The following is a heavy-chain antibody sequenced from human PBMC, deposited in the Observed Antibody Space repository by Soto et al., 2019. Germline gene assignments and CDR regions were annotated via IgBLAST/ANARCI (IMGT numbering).Heavy chain of an antibody. D-gene: IGHD2-21*01. CDR3: ARVEDSAIGRFDP. J-gene: IGHJ5*02. CDR2: IYYSGST. Sequence: QVQLQESGPGLVKPSETLSLTCTVSGGSVSSGSYYWSWIRQPPGKGLEWIGYIYYSGSTNYTPSLKSRLTISVATSKNQFSLKLSSVTAADTAVYYCARVEDSAIGRFDPWGQGTLVTVSS. V-gene: IGHV4-61*01. CDR1: GGSVSSGSYY.